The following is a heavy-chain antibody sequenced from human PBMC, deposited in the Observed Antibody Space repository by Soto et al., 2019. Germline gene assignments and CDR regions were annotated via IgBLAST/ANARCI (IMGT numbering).Heavy chain of an antibody. Sequence: QVQLQESGPGLVKASETLSLTCTVSAGSISSYYWGWIRQSPGKGLEWIGYIYNSGSTNYNPSLKSRLTMSVDTSKNQFSLKLSSVTAADSAVYYCARSIRTLAWDGVDVWGQGTRFTV. J-gene: IGHJ6*02. CDR3: ARSIRTLAWDGVDV. CDR1: AGSISSYY. V-gene: IGHV4-59*01. CDR2: IYNSGST. D-gene: IGHD6-6*01.